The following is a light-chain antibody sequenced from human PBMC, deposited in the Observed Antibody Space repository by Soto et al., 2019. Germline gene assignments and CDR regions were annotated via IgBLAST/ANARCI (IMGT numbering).Light chain of an antibody. Sequence: QSALTQPPSASGSPGQSVTISCTGTSSDVGGYNYVSWYQQNPGKAPKLMIYEVSKRPSGVSDRFSGSKSGNTASLTVSGLQAEDEADFYCNSYAGISNGVFGGGSNLTVL. CDR3: NSYAGISNGV. J-gene: IGLJ3*02. V-gene: IGLV2-8*01. CDR1: SSDVGGYNY. CDR2: EVS.